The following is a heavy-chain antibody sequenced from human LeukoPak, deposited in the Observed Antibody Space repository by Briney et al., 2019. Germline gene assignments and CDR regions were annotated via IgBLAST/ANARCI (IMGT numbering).Heavy chain of an antibody. Sequence: SETLSLTCTVSGGSISSSSYYWGWIRQPPGKGLEWIGEINHSGSTNYNPSLKSRVTISVDTSKNQFSLKLSSVTAADTAVYYCASRLMIAVAGSGRSDYFDYWGQGTLVTVSS. D-gene: IGHD6-19*01. CDR3: ASRLMIAVAGSGRSDYFDY. V-gene: IGHV4-39*07. J-gene: IGHJ4*02. CDR2: INHSGST. CDR1: GGSISSSSYY.